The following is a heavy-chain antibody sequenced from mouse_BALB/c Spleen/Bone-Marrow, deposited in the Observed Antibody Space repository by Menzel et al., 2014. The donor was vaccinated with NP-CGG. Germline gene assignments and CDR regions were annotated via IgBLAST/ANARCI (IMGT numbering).Heavy chain of an antibody. J-gene: IGHJ4*01. D-gene: IGHD1-2*01. V-gene: IGHV1-4*01. Sequence: QVQLQQSGAELARPGASVKMSCKASGYTFTSYTIHWVKQRPGQGLEWIGYINPSSGYTNYNQKFKDKATLTADTSSGTAYMQLSSLTSEDSAVYYCARGGLRLPYAMDYWGQGTSVTVSS. CDR3: ARGGLRLPYAMDY. CDR2: INPSSGYT. CDR1: GYTFTSYT.